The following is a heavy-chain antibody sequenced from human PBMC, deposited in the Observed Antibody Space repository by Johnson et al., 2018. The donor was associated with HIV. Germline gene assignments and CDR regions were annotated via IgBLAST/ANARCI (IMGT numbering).Heavy chain of an antibody. J-gene: IGHJ3*02. D-gene: IGHD3-22*01. Sequence: QVQVVESGGGLVQPGGSLRLSCAASGFTFSSYAMHWVRQAPGKGLEWVAIISYDGTNKYYADSVKGRFTISRDNSKNTLYLQMNSLRAEDTAVYYCAAGDSSGYYRQTDAFDIWGQGTMVTVSS. V-gene: IGHV3-30*04. CDR3: AAGDSSGYYRQTDAFDI. CDR2: ISYDGTNK. CDR1: GFTFSSYA.